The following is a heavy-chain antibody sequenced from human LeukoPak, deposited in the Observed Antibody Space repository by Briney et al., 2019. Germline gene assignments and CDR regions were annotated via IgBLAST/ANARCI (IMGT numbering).Heavy chain of an antibody. D-gene: IGHD3-10*01. CDR1: GYTFTGYY. CDR3: ARDIVVRGVIITSDYYYYMDV. CDR2: INPNSGGT. J-gene: IGHJ6*03. Sequence: ASVKVSCKASGYTFTGYYMHWVRQAPGQGLEWMGWINPNSGGTNYAQKFQGWVTMTRDTSISTAYMELSSLRSEDTAVYYCARDIVVRGVIITSDYYYYMDVWGKGTTVTVSS. V-gene: IGHV1-2*04.